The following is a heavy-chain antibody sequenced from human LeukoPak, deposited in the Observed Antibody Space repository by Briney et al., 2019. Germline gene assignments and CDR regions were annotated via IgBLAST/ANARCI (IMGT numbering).Heavy chain of an antibody. V-gene: IGHV3-30*04. CDR3: ARGPSYDSSGYSLYYFDY. D-gene: IGHD3-22*01. CDR1: ESTFSTYA. J-gene: IGHJ4*02. Sequence: GGSLRLSCAASESTFSTYAMYWVRQAPGKGLEWVAAISYHGSNKYYADSVKGRFTISRDNSKNTLYLQMNSLRTEDTAVYYCARGPSYDSSGYSLYYFDYWGQGTLVTVSS. CDR2: ISYHGSNK.